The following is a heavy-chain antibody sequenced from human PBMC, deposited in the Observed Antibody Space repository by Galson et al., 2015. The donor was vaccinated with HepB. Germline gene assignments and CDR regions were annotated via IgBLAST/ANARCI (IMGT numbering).Heavy chain of an antibody. CDR1: GGSISSSRYY. Sequence: SETLSLTCTVSGGSISSSRYYWGWIRQPPGKGLEWIGSIYYSGSTYYNPSLKSRVTISVDTSKNQFSLKLSSVTAADTAVYYCARQEGTLIDYWGQGTLVTVSS. J-gene: IGHJ4*02. CDR2: IYYSGST. CDR3: ARQEGTLIDY. V-gene: IGHV4-39*01.